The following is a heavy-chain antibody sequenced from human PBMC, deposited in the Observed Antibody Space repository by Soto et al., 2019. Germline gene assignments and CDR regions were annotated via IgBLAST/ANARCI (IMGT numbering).Heavy chain of an antibody. CDR1: GGSFSGYY. V-gene: IGHV4-34*01. Sequence: PSETLSLTCAVYGGSFSGYYWSWIRQPPGKGLEWIGEINHSGSTNYNPSLKSRVTIPVDTSKNQFSLKLSSVTAADTAVYYCARWGYGDAQNWGQGTLVTVSS. D-gene: IGHD4-17*01. CDR2: INHSGST. J-gene: IGHJ4*02. CDR3: ARWGYGDAQN.